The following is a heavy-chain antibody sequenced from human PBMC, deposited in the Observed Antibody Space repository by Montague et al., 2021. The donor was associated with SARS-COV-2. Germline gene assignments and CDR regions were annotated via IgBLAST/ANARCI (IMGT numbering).Heavy chain of an antibody. CDR2: ISGGGVST. J-gene: IGHJ4*02. Sequence: SLRLSCAASGFTFSSSAMSWVRQAPGKGLEWVSTISGGGVSTYYADSVKGRFAISRDNSKNTLYLQMNSLRAEDTAVYYCARAPPISAVSSPRRNQFFFDSWGQGPLVTVSS. D-gene: IGHD2-2*01. V-gene: IGHV3-23*01. CDR3: ARAPPISAVSSPRRNQFFFDS. CDR1: GFTFSSSA.